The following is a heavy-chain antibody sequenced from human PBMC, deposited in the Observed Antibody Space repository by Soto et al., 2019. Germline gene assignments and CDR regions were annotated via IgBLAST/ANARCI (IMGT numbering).Heavy chain of an antibody. CDR3: AKDVGQQLVLNYGMDV. CDR1: GFTFRSFG. CDR2: VSYDGNYK. D-gene: IGHD6-13*01. V-gene: IGHV3-30*18. Sequence: QVQLVESGGGVIQPGTSLSLSCGSSGFTFRSFGMYWVRQAPGKGLEWVAVVSYDGNYKYYADSVKGRFTVSRDNAKNMLYLQMNSLRGEDTAVYYCAKDVGQQLVLNYGMDVWGQGTTVTVSS. J-gene: IGHJ6*02.